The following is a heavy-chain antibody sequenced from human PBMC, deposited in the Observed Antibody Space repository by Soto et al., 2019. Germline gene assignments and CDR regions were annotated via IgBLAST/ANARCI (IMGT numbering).Heavy chain of an antibody. CDR2: IIPIPGTA. V-gene: IGHV1-69*01. Sequence: QVQLVQSGAEVKKPGSSVKVSCKASGGTFGSYAISWVRQAPGQGLEWMGGIIPIPGTANYAQKFQGRVTIAADAYTSTACMELSRLRSEDTAVYYCARSQGSSTSLEIYYYYYYGMDVWGQGTTVTVSS. D-gene: IGHD2-2*01. CDR1: GGTFGSYA. CDR3: ARSQGSSTSLEIYYYYYYGMDV. J-gene: IGHJ6*02.